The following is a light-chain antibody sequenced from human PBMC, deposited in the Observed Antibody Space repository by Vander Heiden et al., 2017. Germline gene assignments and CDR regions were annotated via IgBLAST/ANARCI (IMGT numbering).Light chain of an antibody. V-gene: IGKV3-15*01. CDR3: QRNNNWPYN. CDR1: QSLGSN. CDR2: GAS. J-gene: IGKJ2*01. Sequence: EIVMTQSPATLSVSPGERATLSCRASQSLGSNLAWYQQKPGQAPRLLVYGASTRVAGIPARFSGSGYGTDFTLTISSLQSEDFAVYYCQRNNNWPYNFGTGTKLELK.